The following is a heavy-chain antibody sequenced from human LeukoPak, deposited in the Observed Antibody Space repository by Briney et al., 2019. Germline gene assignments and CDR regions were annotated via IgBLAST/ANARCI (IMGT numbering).Heavy chain of an antibody. Sequence: ASVKVSCKASGYTFTSYGISWVRQAPGQGLEWMGWISAYNGNTNYAQKLQGRVTMTTDTSTSTAYMELSSLRSEDTAVYYCARGPKYRPGYYYYYMDVWGKGTTATVSS. CDR2: ISAYNGNT. J-gene: IGHJ6*03. V-gene: IGHV1-18*01. CDR3: ARGPKYRPGYYYYYMDV. D-gene: IGHD3-10*01. CDR1: GYTFTSYG.